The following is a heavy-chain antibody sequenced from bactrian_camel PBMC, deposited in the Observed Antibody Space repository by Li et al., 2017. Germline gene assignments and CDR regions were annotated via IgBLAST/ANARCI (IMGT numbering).Heavy chain of an antibody. CDR3: AADEGSWTGDGGCSDYIH. D-gene: IGHD2*01. V-gene: IGHV3S53*01. Sequence: HVQLVESGGGSVQAGGSLRLSCAVSGYTYKRYSMGWFRQSPGKQREKVASITNSGRPTYADFVKGRFTISKDNGKKTLYLEMTRLQPEDTAMYFCAADEGSWTGDGGCSDYIHWGQGTQVTVS. CDR2: ITNSGRP. CDR1: GYTYKRYS. J-gene: IGHJ4*01.